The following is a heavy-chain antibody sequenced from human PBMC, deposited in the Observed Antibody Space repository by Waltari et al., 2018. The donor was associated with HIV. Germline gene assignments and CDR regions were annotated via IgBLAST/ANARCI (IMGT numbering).Heavy chain of an antibody. CDR1: GGSISSGDYY. V-gene: IGHV4-30-4*01. D-gene: IGHD6-13*01. J-gene: IGHJ2*01. CDR2: IYYSGST. Sequence: QVQLQESGPGLVKPSQTLSLTCTVSGGSISSGDYYWSWIRQPPGKGLEWIGYIYYSGSTYYNPSLKSRVTISVDTSKNQFSLKLSSVTAADTAVYYCARDPRIAAADPYWYFDLWGRGTLVTVSS. CDR3: ARDPRIAAADPYWYFDL.